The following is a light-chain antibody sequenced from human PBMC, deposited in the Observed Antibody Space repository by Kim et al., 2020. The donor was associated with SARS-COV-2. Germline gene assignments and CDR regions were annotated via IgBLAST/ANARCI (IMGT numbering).Light chain of an antibody. J-gene: IGKJ2*01. CDR3: QQSYSTPHT. Sequence: SASVGDRVTFTCRAGQTIASYLNWYQVKPGKPPRFLIYAASSLQTGVPSRFSGGGSGTDFSLTITNLQPDDFGTYYCQQSYSTPHTFGQGTKLEI. CDR1: QTIASY. CDR2: AAS. V-gene: IGKV1-39*01.